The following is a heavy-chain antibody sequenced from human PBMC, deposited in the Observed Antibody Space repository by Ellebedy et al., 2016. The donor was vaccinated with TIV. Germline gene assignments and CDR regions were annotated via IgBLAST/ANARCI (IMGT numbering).Heavy chain of an antibody. D-gene: IGHD4-17*01. CDR1: GYSFTSYW. Sequence: GESLKISCKGSGYSFTSYWIGWVRQMPGKGLEWMGIIYPGDSDTRYSPSFQGQVTISADKSIRTAYLQWSSLKASDTAMYYCASSLQGYGDLHAFDIWGQGTMVTVSS. CDR3: ASSLQGYGDLHAFDI. V-gene: IGHV5-51*01. CDR2: IYPGDSDT. J-gene: IGHJ3*02.